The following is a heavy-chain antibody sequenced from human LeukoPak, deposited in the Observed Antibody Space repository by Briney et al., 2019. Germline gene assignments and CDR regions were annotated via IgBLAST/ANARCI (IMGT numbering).Heavy chain of an antibody. V-gene: IGHV1-2*02. J-gene: IGHJ6*03. CDR1: GYTFTSYD. D-gene: IGHD1-14*01. Sequence: ASVKVSCKASGYTFTSYDMLWVRQAPGQGREWMGWINPNNGSTNYAQKFQGRVTMTRDTSISTAYMELSRLRADDTAVYYCAREALPYLWSTGPYHYYYYMDVWGKGNTVTVSS. CDR2: INPNNGST. CDR3: AREALPYLWSTGPYHYYYYMDV.